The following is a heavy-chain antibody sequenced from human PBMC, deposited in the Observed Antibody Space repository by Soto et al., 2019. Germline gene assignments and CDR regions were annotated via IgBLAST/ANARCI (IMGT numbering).Heavy chain of an antibody. CDR2: VDSDGNGA. CDR1: GFTFGDYW. V-gene: IGHV3-74*01. CDR3: ARGKYIGSYYFDS. Sequence: GGSLRLSCEVSGFTFGDYWMHWVRQAPGKGLEWVPRVDSDGNGATYADSVRGRFTISRDNAKNTLYLQITGLGVEDTAMYYCARGKYIGSYYFDSWGQGTPVTSPQ. J-gene: IGHJ4*02. D-gene: IGHD1-26*01.